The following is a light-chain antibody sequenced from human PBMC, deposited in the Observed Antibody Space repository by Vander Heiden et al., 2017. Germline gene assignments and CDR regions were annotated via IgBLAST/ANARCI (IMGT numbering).Light chain of an antibody. CDR2: GAS. Sequence: EIVLTQSPGPLSLSPGERATLSCRASQSVSSSYLAWYQQKPGQAPRLLIYGASSRATGIPDRFSGSGSGTDFTLTISRLEPEDFAVYYCQQYGSSPTWTFGQTSKVEIK. V-gene: IGKV3-20*01. J-gene: IGKJ1*01. CDR1: QSVSSSY. CDR3: QQYGSSPTWT.